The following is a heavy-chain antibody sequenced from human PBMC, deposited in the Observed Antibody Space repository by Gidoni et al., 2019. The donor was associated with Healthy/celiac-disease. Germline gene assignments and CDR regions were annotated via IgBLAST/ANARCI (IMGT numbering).Heavy chain of an antibody. V-gene: IGHV3-21*01. CDR2: ISSSSSYI. Sequence: EVQLVEPGGGLVKPGGSLRLSCAASGFTFSSYSLNWVRQAPGKGLEWVSSISSSSSYIDYADSVKGRFTISRDKAKDSLYLQMNSLRAEDTAVYYCAREGGYSYGYGTLYYFDYWGQGTLVTVSS. D-gene: IGHD5-18*01. CDR3: AREGGYSYGYGTLYYFDY. J-gene: IGHJ4*02. CDR1: GFTFSSYS.